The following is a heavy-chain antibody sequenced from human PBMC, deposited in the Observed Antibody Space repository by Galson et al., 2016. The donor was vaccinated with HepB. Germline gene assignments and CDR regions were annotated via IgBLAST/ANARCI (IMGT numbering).Heavy chain of an antibody. Sequence: QSGAEVKNPGESLKISCHGVGFRFATYWIGWVRQMPGKGPEWMGTIFAGDSDTKYSPSFQGQVTMSVDKPTSTAYLQLSSLKASDPAMYYCARPRVARIFSEAFDMWGQGTMVTVSS. CDR3: ARPRVARIFSEAFDM. CDR2: IFAGDSDT. V-gene: IGHV5-51*01. CDR1: GFRFATYW. D-gene: IGHD6-19*01. J-gene: IGHJ3*02.